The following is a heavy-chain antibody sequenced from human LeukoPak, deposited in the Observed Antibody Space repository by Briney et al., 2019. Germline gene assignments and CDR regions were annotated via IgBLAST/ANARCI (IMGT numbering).Heavy chain of an antibody. Sequence: SETLSLTCTVSGGSISSYYWSWIRQPPGKGLEWIGYIYYSGSTNYNPSLKSRVTISVDTSKNQFSLKLSSVTAADTAVYYCARVVSAGSRIYYFDYWGQGTLVTVSS. CDR3: ARVVSAGSRIYYFDY. CDR2: IYYSGST. D-gene: IGHD5/OR15-5a*01. CDR1: GGSISSYY. J-gene: IGHJ4*02. V-gene: IGHV4-59*01.